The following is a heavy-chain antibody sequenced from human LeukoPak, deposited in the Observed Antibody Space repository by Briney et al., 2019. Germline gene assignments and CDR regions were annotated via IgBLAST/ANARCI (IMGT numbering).Heavy chain of an antibody. Sequence: GRSLRLSCAASGFTFSSYGMHWVRQAPGKGLEWVAVISIDGNNKYYADSVKGRFAISRDNSKNTLYLQMNSVGAEDTAVYYCAKQTYVWGSYRYTEADYWGQGTLVTVSS. CDR3: AKQTYVWGSYRYTEADY. V-gene: IGHV3-30*18. CDR2: ISIDGNNK. CDR1: GFTFSSYG. J-gene: IGHJ4*02. D-gene: IGHD3-16*02.